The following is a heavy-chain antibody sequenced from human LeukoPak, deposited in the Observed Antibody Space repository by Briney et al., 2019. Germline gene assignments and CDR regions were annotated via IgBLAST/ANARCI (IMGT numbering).Heavy chain of an antibody. V-gene: IGHV4-59*01. CDR1: GGSITSYYY. J-gene: IGHJ4*02. Sequence: SETMSLTCTVSGGSITSYYYWSWIRQPPGKGLEWIGYIYYSGSTSYNPSLKVRVTISLDTSKNQFSLRLNSVTAADTAVYYCARVVGSGFYLDSWGQGTLVTVSS. CDR2: IYYSGST. CDR3: ARVVGSGFYLDS. D-gene: IGHD3-22*01.